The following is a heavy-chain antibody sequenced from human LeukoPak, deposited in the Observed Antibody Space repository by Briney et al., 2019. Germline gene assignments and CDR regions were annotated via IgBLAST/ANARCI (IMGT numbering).Heavy chain of an antibody. J-gene: IGHJ4*02. V-gene: IGHV3-48*01. D-gene: IGHD4-4*01. Sequence: GGSLRLSCAASGFTFSSYSMNWVRQAPGKGLEWVSYISSSSSTIYYADSVKGRFTISRDNAKNSLYLQMNSLRAEDTAVYYCARGVYSNYFHFDYWGQGTLVTVSS. CDR1: GFTFSSYS. CDR2: ISSSSSTI. CDR3: ARGVYSNYFHFDY.